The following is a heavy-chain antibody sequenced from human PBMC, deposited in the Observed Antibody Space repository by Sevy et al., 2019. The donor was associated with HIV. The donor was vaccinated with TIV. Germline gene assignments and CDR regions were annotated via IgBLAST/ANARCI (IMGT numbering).Heavy chain of an antibody. CDR1: GASTRGSNW. CDR2: IYHSGNT. V-gene: IGHV4-4*02. Sequence: SETLSLICGVSGASTRGSNWWSWVRQAPGKGLEWIGEIYHSGNTHYNPALESRVSISVDNSRNQLSLKLNSETAADTALYYCVANDSDGKCYLDYWGPGVLVTVSS. CDR3: VANDSDGKCYLDY. D-gene: IGHD3-3*01. J-gene: IGHJ4*02.